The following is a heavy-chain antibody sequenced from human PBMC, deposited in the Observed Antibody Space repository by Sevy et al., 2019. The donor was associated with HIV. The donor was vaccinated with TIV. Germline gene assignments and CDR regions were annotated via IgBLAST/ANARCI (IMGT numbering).Heavy chain of an antibody. D-gene: IGHD1-1*01. CDR2: IYTSGRT. V-gene: IGHV4-4*07. Sequence: SGTLSLTCTVSGDSISSYYWGWIRQPAGKGLEWIGRIYTSGRTNYNPSLKSRVTMSVDTSKNQFSLKLRSVTAADTAVYFCTRGEVQLWPSGFDYWGQGTLVTVSS. CDR1: GDSISSYY. CDR3: TRGEVQLWPSGFDY. J-gene: IGHJ4*02.